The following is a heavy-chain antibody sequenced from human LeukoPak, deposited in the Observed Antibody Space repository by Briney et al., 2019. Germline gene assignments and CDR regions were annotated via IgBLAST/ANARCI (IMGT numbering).Heavy chain of an antibody. J-gene: IGHJ5*02. CDR2: ISSSGSTI. Sequence: GGSLRLSCAASGFTFSSYAMHWVRQAPGKGLEWVSYISSSGSTIYYADSVKGRFTISRDNAKNSLYLQMNSLRAEDTAVYYCASGLGIFGVVGNWFDPWGQGTLVTVSS. CDR3: ASGLGIFGVVGNWFDP. V-gene: IGHV3-48*04. D-gene: IGHD3-3*01. CDR1: GFTFSSYA.